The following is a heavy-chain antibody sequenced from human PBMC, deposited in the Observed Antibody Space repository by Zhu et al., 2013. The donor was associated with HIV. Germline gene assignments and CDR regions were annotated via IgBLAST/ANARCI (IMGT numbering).Heavy chain of an antibody. CDR3: AKEAVADSYNWFDP. CDR2: ISGSGGTI. Sequence: EVQLLESGGGLVQPGGSLRLSCIASGFTFTSYAMNWVRQAPGKGLEWVSAISGSGGTIFYADSVKGRFTISRDNSKNTVYLQMNSLRVDDTALYYCAKEAVADSYNWFDPWGQGALVTVSS. CDR1: GFTFTSYA. D-gene: IGHD2-15*01. J-gene: IGHJ5*02. V-gene: IGHV3-23*01.